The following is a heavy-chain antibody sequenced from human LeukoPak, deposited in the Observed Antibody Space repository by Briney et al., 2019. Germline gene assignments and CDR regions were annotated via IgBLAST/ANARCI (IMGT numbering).Heavy chain of an antibody. J-gene: IGHJ4*02. CDR3: ARDQGYSSAQGVVDY. CDR2: INPNSGGT. Sequence: ASVKVSCKASGYTFTGYYMQWVRQAPGQGLEWMGWINPNSGGTNYAQKFQGRVTMTRDMSISTAYMELSRLKSDDTAVYYCARDQGYSSAQGVVDYWGQGTLVTVSS. CDR1: GYTFTGYY. D-gene: IGHD6-19*01. V-gene: IGHV1-2*02.